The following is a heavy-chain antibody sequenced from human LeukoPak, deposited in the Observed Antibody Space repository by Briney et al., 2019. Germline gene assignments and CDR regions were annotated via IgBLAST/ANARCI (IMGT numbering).Heavy chain of an antibody. CDR3: ARSRGVTKGFDY. J-gene: IGHJ4*02. CDR2: IYYSGST. V-gene: IGHV4-59*01. D-gene: IGHD4-17*01. Sequence: PSETLSLTCTVSGGSISSYYWSWIRQPPGKGLEWIGYIYYSGSTNYNPSLKSRVTISVDTSKNQFSPKLSSVTAADTAVYYCARSRGVTKGFDYWGQGTLVTVSS. CDR1: GGSISSYY.